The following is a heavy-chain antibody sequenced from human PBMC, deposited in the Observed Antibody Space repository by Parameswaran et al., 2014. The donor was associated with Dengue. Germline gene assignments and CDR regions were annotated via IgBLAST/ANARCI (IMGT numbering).Heavy chain of an antibody. D-gene: IGHD1-14*01. Sequence: VRQAPGKGLEWVSAISGSGGSTYYADSVKGRFTISRDNSKNTLYLQMNSLRAEDTAVYYCAKDLSNREPPFDYWGQGTLVTVSS. CDR3: AKDLSNREPPFDY. V-gene: IGHV3-23*01. CDR2: ISGSGGST. J-gene: IGHJ4*02.